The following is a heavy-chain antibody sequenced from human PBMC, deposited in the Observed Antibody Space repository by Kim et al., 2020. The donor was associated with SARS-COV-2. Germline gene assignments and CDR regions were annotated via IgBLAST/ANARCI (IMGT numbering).Heavy chain of an antibody. D-gene: IGHD2-8*01. V-gene: IGHV3-23*01. CDR3: AKGAATYCSTGICSFGMDV. CDR2: VSASGGST. Sequence: GGSLRLSCVASGFTFKDYGINWVRQAPGKGLTWVSSVSASGGSTSYADSAKGRFTISRDNSKNTVHLQMSSLSAEDTAVYYCAKGAATYCSTGICSFGMDVWGQGITVTVSS. J-gene: IGHJ6*02. CDR1: GFTFKDYG.